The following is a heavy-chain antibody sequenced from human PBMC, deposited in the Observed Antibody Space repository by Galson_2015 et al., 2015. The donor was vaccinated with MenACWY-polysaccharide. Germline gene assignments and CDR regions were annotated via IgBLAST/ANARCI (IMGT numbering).Heavy chain of an antibody. CDR3: TKAGAKYCRGSSCYFNWFDP. Sequence: SLRLSCAASGFSFSTYWMHWVRHAPGKGLVWVSRINADGSATDYADSVRGRFTISRDNAKNTLYLEMNSLRAEDTAVYYCTKAGAKYCRGSSCYFNWFDPWGQGT. CDR2: INADGSAT. J-gene: IGHJ5*02. V-gene: IGHV3-74*01. CDR1: GFSFSTYW. D-gene: IGHD2-15*01.